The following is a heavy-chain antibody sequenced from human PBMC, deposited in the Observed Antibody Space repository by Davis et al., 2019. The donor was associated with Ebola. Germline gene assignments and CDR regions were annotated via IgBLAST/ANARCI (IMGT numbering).Heavy chain of an antibody. CDR1: GFLLRSYV. CDR2: LGTSADT. CDR3: ACTIFGVVSSFNH. Sequence: GESPKTLFAASGFLLRSYVMSLVRQAPGKGPEWVSTLGTSADTYYADSVKGRLTISRDNSRNTLYLQMNGQTVEDTTIYYCACTIFGVVSSFNHWGQGTLVTVSS. J-gene: IGHJ4*02. D-gene: IGHD3-3*01. V-gene: IGHV3-23*01.